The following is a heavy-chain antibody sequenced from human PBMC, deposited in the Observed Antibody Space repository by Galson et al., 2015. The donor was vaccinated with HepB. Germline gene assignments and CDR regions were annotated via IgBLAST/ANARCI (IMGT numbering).Heavy chain of an antibody. CDR1: GFTVSSNY. CDR2: IYSGGST. J-gene: IGHJ4*02. CDR3: ARSKHPLTLPYYDSSGYYYFDY. D-gene: IGHD3-22*01. Sequence: SLRLSCAASGFTVSSNYMSWVRQAPGKGLEWVSVIYSGGSTYYADSVKGRFTISRDNSKNTLYLQMNSLRAEDTAVYYCARSKHPLTLPYYDSSGYYYFDYWGQGTLVTVSS. V-gene: IGHV3-53*01.